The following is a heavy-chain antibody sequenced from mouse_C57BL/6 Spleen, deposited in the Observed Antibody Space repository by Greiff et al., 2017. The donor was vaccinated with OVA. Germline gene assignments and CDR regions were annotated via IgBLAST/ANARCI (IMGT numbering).Heavy chain of an antibody. D-gene: IGHD3-2*02. V-gene: IGHV1-42*01. CDR1: GYSFTGYY. Sequence: EVKLMESGPELVKPGASVKISCKASGYSFTGYYMNWVKQSPEKSLEWIGEINPSTGGTTYNQKFKAKATLTVDKSSSTAYMQLKSLTSEDSAVYYCARKGADQAPFDYWGQGTTLTVSS. CDR3: ARKGADQAPFDY. J-gene: IGHJ2*01. CDR2: INPSTGGT.